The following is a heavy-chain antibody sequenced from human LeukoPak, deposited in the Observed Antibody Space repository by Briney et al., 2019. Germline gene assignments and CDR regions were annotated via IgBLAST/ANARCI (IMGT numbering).Heavy chain of an antibody. CDR2: IYYSGST. J-gene: IGHJ4*02. Sequence: SETLSLTCTVSGGAISNYYWSWIRQPPGKGLEWIGYIYYSGSTKYNPSLKSRVIISVDTSKDQFSLKLSSVTAADTAVYYCARDHSGSSWYSIDYWGQGTLVSVPS. V-gene: IGHV4-59*12. D-gene: IGHD6-13*01. CDR1: GGAISNYY. CDR3: ARDHSGSSWYSIDY.